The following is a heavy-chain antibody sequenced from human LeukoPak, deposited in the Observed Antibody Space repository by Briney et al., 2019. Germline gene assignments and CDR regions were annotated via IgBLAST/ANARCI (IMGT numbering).Heavy chain of an antibody. D-gene: IGHD1-26*01. V-gene: IGHV4-39*01. Sequence: SETLSLTCTVSGGSICSSRYYWGWIRQPPGKGLEWIGSIYYSGSTYYNPSLKSRVTISVDTSKNQFSLKLSSVTAADTAVYYCARHSGSYYGRGGNWFDPWGQGTLVTVSS. CDR1: GGSICSSRYY. CDR2: IYYSGST. CDR3: ARHSGSYYGRGGNWFDP. J-gene: IGHJ5*02.